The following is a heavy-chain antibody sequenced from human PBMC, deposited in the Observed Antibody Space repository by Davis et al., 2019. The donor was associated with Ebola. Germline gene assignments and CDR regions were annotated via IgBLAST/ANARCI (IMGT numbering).Heavy chain of an antibody. Sequence: GGSLRLSCAASGFTVSNTYMSWVRQAPGKGLEWVSVIRNAGNTSYADSVKGRFSISRDNSKNTVFLQMNGLRVEDTAVYYCARGSALDMWGQGTMVTVSS. CDR3: ARGSALDM. J-gene: IGHJ3*02. CDR1: GFTVSNTY. CDR2: IRNAGNT. V-gene: IGHV3-66*01.